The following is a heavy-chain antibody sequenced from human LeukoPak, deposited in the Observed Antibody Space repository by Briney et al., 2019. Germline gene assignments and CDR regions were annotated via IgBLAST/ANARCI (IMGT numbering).Heavy chain of an antibody. CDR1: GYTFTGYY. CDR2: INPNTGAT. D-gene: IGHD4/OR15-4a*01. V-gene: IGHV1-2*02. CDR3: ARTSPGAPFDY. J-gene: IGHJ4*02. Sequence: ASVKVSCKASGYTFTGYYMHWVRQAPGQGLEWMGWINPNTGATGYAQKFQGRVTMTRDTSISTTYLEMSGLTSDDTAVYYCARTSPGAPFDYWGQGTLVTVSS.